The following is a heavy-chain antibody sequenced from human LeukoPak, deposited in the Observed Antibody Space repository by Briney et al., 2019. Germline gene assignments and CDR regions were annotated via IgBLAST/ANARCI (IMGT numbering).Heavy chain of an antibody. D-gene: IGHD3-22*01. CDR2: IGVNAGGT. CDR3: AKAPMYDSTGYYRELDY. V-gene: IGHV3-23*01. Sequence: GGSLRLSCAAAGFTFNKYAMTWVRQAPGKGLEWVSSIGVNAGGTYYADSVKGRFTISRDDSKNALYLQLNSLRAEDTAVYYCAKAPMYDSTGYYRELDYWGQGTLVTVSS. CDR1: GFTFNKYA. J-gene: IGHJ4*02.